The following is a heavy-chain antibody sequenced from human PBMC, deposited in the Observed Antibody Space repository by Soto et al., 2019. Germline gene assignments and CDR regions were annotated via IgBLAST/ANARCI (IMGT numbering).Heavy chain of an antibody. J-gene: IGHJ6*02. CDR2: INPNSGDT. Sequence: ASVKVSCKVSGYTLTELSMHRVRQAPGQGLEWMGIINPNSGDTNYAQKFQGWVTMTRDTSISTAYMELSRLRSDDTAVYYCARARLAALPLYYGMDVWGQGTTVTVSS. CDR3: ARARLAALPLYYGMDV. D-gene: IGHD6-6*01. CDR1: GYTLTELS. V-gene: IGHV1-2*04.